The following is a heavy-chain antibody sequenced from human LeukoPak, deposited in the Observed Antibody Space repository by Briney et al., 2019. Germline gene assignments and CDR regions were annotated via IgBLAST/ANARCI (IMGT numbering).Heavy chain of an antibody. CDR1: GGSIHSYY. D-gene: IGHD1-26*01. J-gene: IGHJ4*02. Sequence: SETLSLTCTVSGGSIHSYYWSWIRQPPGKGLEWIGYIYYSGTTNHNPSLKSRVSISVDTSKSQFSLRLSSVTAADTAVYYCARQILGTTLYFDYWGQGTLVTVSS. CDR3: ARQILGTTLYFDY. CDR2: IYYSGTT. V-gene: IGHV4-59*08.